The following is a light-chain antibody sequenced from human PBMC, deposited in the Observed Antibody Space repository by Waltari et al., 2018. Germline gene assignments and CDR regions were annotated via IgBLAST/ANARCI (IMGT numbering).Light chain of an antibody. CDR2: EVS. Sequence: QSALTQPASVSGSPGQSITISCTGTPSDVGRYNLVSWYQQHPGKAPKLIIYEVSQRPSGVSNRFSGSKSGNTASLTISGLQAEDEADYHCCSYAGSYTSYVVFGGGTKLTVL. J-gene: IGLJ2*01. V-gene: IGLV2-23*02. CDR1: PSDVGRYNL. CDR3: CSYAGSYTSYVV.